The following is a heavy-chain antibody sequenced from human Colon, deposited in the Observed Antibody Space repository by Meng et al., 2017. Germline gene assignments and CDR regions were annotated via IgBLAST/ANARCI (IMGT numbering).Heavy chain of an antibody. D-gene: IGHD6-19*01. CDR3: AREGPIAVAGYDY. CDR1: GVSVKSGIYY. CDR2: IYSSGST. Sequence: QGQLQKSGPGLVRPSETLSLTCKVSGVSVKSGIYYWNWIRQPPGKTLEWIGYIYSSGSTTYNPSLKSRVTISLDTPKNQFSLKLTSVTAADTAVYYCAREGPIAVAGYDYWGQGTLVTVSS. V-gene: IGHV4-61*01. J-gene: IGHJ4*02.